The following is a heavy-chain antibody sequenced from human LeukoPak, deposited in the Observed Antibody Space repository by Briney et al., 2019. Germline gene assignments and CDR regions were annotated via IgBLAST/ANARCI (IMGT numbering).Heavy chain of an antibody. D-gene: IGHD6-19*01. Sequence: PGGSLRLSCAASGFTFSSYSMNWVRQAPGKGLEWVSSISSSSSYIYYADSVKGRFTISRDSAKNSLYLQMNSLRAEDTAVYYCASQPTTQWLVDRNAFDIWGQGTMVTVSS. V-gene: IGHV3-21*01. J-gene: IGHJ3*02. CDR1: GFTFSSYS. CDR2: ISSSSSYI. CDR3: ASQPTTQWLVDRNAFDI.